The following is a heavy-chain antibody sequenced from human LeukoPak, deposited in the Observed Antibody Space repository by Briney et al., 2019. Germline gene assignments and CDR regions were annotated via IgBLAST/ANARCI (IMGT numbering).Heavy chain of an antibody. Sequence: GGSLRLSCAASGFTFDDYGMSWVRQAPGKGLEWVSAISGSGGSTYYADSVKGRFTISRDNSKNTLYLQMNSLRAEDTAVYYCAKDREVVVSNWFDPWGQGTLVTVSS. V-gene: IGHV3-23*01. CDR2: ISGSGGST. CDR1: GFTFDDYG. J-gene: IGHJ5*02. CDR3: AKDREVVVSNWFDP. D-gene: IGHD2-2*01.